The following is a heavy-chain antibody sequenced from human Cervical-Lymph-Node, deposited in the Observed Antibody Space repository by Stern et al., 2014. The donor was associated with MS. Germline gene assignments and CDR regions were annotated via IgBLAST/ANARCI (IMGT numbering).Heavy chain of an antibody. CDR3: ATTRWDLFTWNWFDP. D-gene: IGHD1-26*01. V-gene: IGHV4-61*02. J-gene: IGHJ5*02. Sequence: VQLVQSGPGLVKPSQTLSLTCTVSGGSISSGGYYWSWIRQPADKGLEWIGRIHDSGSTYYNPSLKSPVTISMDTAKHQFSPKLTSVTAADTAVYYCATTRWDLFTWNWFDPWGQGTLVTVSS. CDR1: GGSISSGGYY. CDR2: IHDSGST.